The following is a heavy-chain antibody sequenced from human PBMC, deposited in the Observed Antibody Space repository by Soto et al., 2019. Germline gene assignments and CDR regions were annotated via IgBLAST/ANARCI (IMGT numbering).Heavy chain of an antibody. J-gene: IGHJ3*02. V-gene: IGHV5-51*01. CDR2: IYPDDSTT. CDR1: GYTFTNYH. D-gene: IGHD4-17*01. CDR3: ARLRTSVTTEDAFDI. Sequence: RGESLKISCKGSGYTFTNYHIYWVRQLPGKGLERMGIIYPDDSTTRYGPSFEGQVTISVDKSIDTAFLQWGSLRASDTAMYYCARLRTSVTTEDAFDIWGPGTKVTVSS.